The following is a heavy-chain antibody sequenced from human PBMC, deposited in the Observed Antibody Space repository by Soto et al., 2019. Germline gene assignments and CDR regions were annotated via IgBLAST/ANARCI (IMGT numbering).Heavy chain of an antibody. V-gene: IGHV1-46*01. CDR1: GYTFTSHY. CDR2: INPSGGST. Sequence: QVQLVQSGAEVRKPGASVKVSCKASGYTFTSHYIHWVRQAPGQGLEWMGVINPSGGSTSYADKFQGRVTMTMDTSTSTVYMDLSSLTSGDTALYYCARDQVPNASRLGDAFDIWGQGTMVTVSS. D-gene: IGHD6-6*01. J-gene: IGHJ3*02. CDR3: ARDQVPNASRLGDAFDI.